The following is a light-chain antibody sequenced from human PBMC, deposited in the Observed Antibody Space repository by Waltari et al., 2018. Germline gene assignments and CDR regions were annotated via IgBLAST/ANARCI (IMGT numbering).Light chain of an antibody. V-gene: IGLV7-46*01. J-gene: IGLJ2*01. Sequence: QAVVTQEPSVTVSPGGTVTLTCGSSTGAVTSSHYPYWFQPKPGQAPRTLVYDTSNKPSWTPARFSGSVVGGKAALTLSGAQPEDEAEYYCLLHYSGPRVFGGGTKVTVL. CDR3: LLHYSGPRV. CDR1: TGAVTSSHY. CDR2: DTS.